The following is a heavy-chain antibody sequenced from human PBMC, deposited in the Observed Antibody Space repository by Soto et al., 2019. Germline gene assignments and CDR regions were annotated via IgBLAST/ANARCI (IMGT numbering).Heavy chain of an antibody. J-gene: IGHJ3*02. CDR2: ISYDGSDK. D-gene: IGHD4-17*01. CDR1: GFTFSGYA. CDR3: ARDILYGESPQAFDI. V-gene: IGHV3-30-3*01. Sequence: QVQLVESGGGVVQPGRSLRLSCAASGFTFSGYAIHWVRQAPGKGLEWVAVISYDGSDKYYADSVKGRFTISRDNSKNTLYLQVNSLRPEDKAVYYCARDILYGESPQAFDIWGQGTMVTVSS.